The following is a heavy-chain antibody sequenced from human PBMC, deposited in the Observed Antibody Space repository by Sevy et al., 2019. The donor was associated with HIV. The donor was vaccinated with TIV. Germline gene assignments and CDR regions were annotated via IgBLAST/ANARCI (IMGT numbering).Heavy chain of an antibody. Sequence: GGSLRLSCVGSGFTFGDYYISWIRQAPGKGLECVAYISSRSSFTNYTNSVRGRFTISRDNAKNEVFLQMNSLRAEDTGVYYCARGAYDVWGQGTTVTVSS. V-gene: IGHV3-11*06. J-gene: IGHJ3*01. CDR2: ISSRSSFT. CDR1: GFTFGDYY. CDR3: ARGAYDV.